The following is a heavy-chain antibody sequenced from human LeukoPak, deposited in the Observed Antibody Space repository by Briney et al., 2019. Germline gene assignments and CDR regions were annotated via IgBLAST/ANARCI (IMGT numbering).Heavy chain of an antibody. CDR3: ARVHFGVVITPFDY. CDR2: ISAYNGNT. Sequence: ASVKVSCKASGYTFTSYGISWVRQAPGQGLEWMGWISAYNGNTNYAQKLQGRVTMTTDTSTSTAYMELRSLRSDDTAVYYCARVHFGVVITPFDYWGQGTLVTVSS. V-gene: IGHV1-18*01. J-gene: IGHJ4*02. D-gene: IGHD3-3*01. CDR1: GYTFTSYG.